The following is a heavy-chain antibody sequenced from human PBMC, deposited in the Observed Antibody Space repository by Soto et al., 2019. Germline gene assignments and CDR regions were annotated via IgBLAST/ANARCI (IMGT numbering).Heavy chain of an antibody. CDR3: GRAPYYYGMDV. J-gene: IGHJ6*02. V-gene: IGHV4-59*01. Sequence: PSETLSLTCTVSGGSISSYYWSWIRQPPGKGLEWIGYIYYSGSTNYNPSLKSRVTISVDTSKNQFSLKLSSVTAADTAVYYCGRAPYYYGMDVWGQGTTVTVSS. CDR2: IYYSGST. CDR1: GGSISSYY.